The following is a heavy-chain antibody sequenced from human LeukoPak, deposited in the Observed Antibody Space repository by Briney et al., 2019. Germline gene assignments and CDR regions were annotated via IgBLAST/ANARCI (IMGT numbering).Heavy chain of an antibody. J-gene: IGHJ5*02. CDR2: IWYDGSNK. D-gene: IGHD3-3*01. Sequence: PGGSLRLSCAASGFTFSSYGMHWVRQAPGKGLEWVPVIWYDGSNKYYADSVKDRFTISIDNSKNTLYLQMNSLRAEDTAVYYCARQLRFLEWLNWFDPWGQGTLVTVSS. CDR3: ARQLRFLEWLNWFDP. V-gene: IGHV3-33*01. CDR1: GFTFSSYG.